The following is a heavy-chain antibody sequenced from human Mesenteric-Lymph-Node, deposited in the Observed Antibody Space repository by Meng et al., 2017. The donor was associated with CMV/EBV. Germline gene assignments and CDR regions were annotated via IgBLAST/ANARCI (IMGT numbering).Heavy chain of an antibody. CDR2: ISSSSSTI. CDR3: AAYIKDAFDL. Sequence: GESLKISCAASGFTFSSYSMNWVRQAPGKGLEWVSYISSSSSTIYYADSVKGRFTISRDNAKNSLYLQMNSLRAEDTAVYYCAAYIKDAFDLWGQGTMVTVSS. CDR1: GFTFSSYS. V-gene: IGHV3-48*04. D-gene: IGHD2-21*01. J-gene: IGHJ3*01.